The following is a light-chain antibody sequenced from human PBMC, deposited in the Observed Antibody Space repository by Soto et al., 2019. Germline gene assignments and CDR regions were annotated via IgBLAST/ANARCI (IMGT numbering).Light chain of an antibody. CDR3: AAWDDSLRGVL. V-gene: IGLV1-47*01. CDR2: RNN. CDR1: SSNIGRNF. J-gene: IGLJ2*01. Sequence: QAVVTQPPSASGTPGQRVTISCSGRSSNIGRNFVYWYQQLPGTAPKLLIYRNNQRPSGVPDRFSGSKSGTSASLAISGLRSEDEADYYCAAWDDSLRGVLFGGGTKLTVL.